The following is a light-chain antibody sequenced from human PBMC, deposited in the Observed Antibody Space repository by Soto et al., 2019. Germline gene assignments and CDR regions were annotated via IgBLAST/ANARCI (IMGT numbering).Light chain of an antibody. V-gene: IGKV1-5*01. Sequence: EIQMTQSPSTLSASVGDRVTITCRASQSISTHLAWYQQKPGKATEVLIYDASTLESGVPSRFSGSGSGTKFTLTISSLQPDDFATYYRQQYSSNLYTFGQGTKLEIK. J-gene: IGKJ2*01. CDR1: QSISTH. CDR3: QQYSSNLYT. CDR2: DAS.